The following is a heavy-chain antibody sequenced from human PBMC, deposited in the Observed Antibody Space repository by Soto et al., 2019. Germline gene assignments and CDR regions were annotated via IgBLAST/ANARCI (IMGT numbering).Heavy chain of an antibody. CDR2: IKTKTEGGPT. CDR3: TTGSVEGV. CDR1: GFVFSNAW. D-gene: IGHD2-15*01. Sequence: GGSLRLSCAGSGFVFSNAWINWVRQAPGKGLEWVGRIKTKTEGGPTDYAAAVKGRFTVSRDDSKNTLYLQMNSLKTEDTAVYYCTTGSVEGVWGQGTTVTVSS. V-gene: IGHV3-15*07. J-gene: IGHJ6*02.